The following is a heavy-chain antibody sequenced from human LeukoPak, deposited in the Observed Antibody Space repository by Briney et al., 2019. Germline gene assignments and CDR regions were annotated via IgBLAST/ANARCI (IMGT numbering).Heavy chain of an antibody. CDR3: ARDWFHAIDY. V-gene: IGHV3-23*01. CDR1: GFTFSSYG. D-gene: IGHD2/OR15-2a*01. Sequence: GGSLRLSCAASGFTFSSYGMSWVRQAPGKGLEWVSAISGSGGSTYYADSVKGRFTISRDNAKNTLYLQMNSLRDEDTAVYYCARDWFHAIDYWGQGTLVTVSS. J-gene: IGHJ4*02. CDR2: ISGSGGST.